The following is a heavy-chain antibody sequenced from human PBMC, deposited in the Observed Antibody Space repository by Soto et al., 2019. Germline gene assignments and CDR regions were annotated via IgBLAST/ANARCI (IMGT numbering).Heavy chain of an antibody. Sequence: QVQLLQSGAEGKKPGSSGKVSCKTSGGSQATIWVRQAPGHGPEWLGGIIGVFPTTKKAEKFEGRVTSTADKYTGTAYMELSSLTSVDTAVYYCATVGPPLSGAFTYGYEGPFDYWGQGILVIVSS. J-gene: IGHJ4*02. V-gene: IGHV1-69*06. D-gene: IGHD5-18*01. CDR1: GGSQA. CDR2: IIGVFPTT. CDR3: ATVGPPLSGAFTYGYEGPFDY.